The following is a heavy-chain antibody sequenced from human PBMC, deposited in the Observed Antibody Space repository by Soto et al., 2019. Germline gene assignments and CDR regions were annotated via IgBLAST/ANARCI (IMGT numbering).Heavy chain of an antibody. Sequence: SETLSLTCAVYGGSFSAYYWSWVRQPPGKGLEWIGEIIHSESTKYNPSLKSRVTISVDTSKNQFSLKLSSVTAADTAVCYCARQRPTDGRWEFANYYGMDVWGQGTPVTVSS. J-gene: IGHJ6*02. CDR3: ARQRPTDGRWEFANYYGMDV. CDR1: GGSFSAYY. CDR2: IIHSEST. V-gene: IGHV4-34*12. D-gene: IGHD1-26*01.